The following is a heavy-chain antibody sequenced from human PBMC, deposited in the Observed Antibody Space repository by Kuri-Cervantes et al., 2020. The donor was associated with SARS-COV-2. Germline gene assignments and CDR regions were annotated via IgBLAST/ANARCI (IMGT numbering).Heavy chain of an antibody. J-gene: IGHJ4*02. Sequence: ASVKVSCKVSGYTLTELSMHWVRQAPGKGLEWMGGFDPEDGETIYAQKFQGRVTMTRDTSTSTVYMELSSLRSEDTAVYYCARAPPRRGGYYKFDYWGQGTLVTVSS. CDR2: FDPEDGET. CDR3: ARAPPRRGGYYKFDY. CDR1: GYTLTELS. V-gene: IGHV1-24*01. D-gene: IGHD3-9*01.